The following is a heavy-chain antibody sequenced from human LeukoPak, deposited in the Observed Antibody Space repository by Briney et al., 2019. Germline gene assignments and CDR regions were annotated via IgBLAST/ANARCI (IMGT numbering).Heavy chain of an antibody. Sequence: SVEVSCKASGGTFNSYAISWVRQAPGQGLEWMGGIIPIFGTANYAQKFQGRVTITTDESTSTAYMELSSLRSEDTAVYYCARRGYYDSSGYYYWGQGTLVTVSS. CDR2: IIPIFGTA. V-gene: IGHV1-69*05. CDR1: GGTFNSYA. J-gene: IGHJ4*02. D-gene: IGHD3-22*01. CDR3: ARRGYYDSSGYYY.